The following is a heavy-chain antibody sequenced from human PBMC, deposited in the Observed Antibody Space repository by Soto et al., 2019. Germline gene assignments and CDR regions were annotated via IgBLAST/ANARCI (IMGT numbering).Heavy chain of an antibody. J-gene: IGHJ6*03. D-gene: IGHD2-2*01. CDR1: GGSFSGYY. Sequence: SETLSLTCAVYGGSFSGYYWSWIRQPPGKGLEWIGEINHSGSTNYNPSLKSRVTISVDTSKNQFSLKLSSVTAADTAVYYCARDFRYCSSTSCYGYYYYYMDVWGKGTTVTVSS. CDR3: ARDFRYCSSTSCYGYYYYYMDV. CDR2: INHSGST. V-gene: IGHV4-34*01.